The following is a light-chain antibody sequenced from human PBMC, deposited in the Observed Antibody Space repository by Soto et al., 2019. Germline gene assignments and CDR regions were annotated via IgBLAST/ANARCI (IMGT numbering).Light chain of an antibody. CDR2: GGS. V-gene: IGKV3D-15*01. J-gene: IGKJ1*01. CDR1: QGVPSSR. Sequence: EIQMTQSPATLSVSPGETVTLSYRASQGVPSSRVAWYQQRPGQAPRLLLYGGSTRAFGIPARFGGGGSGTEFTLTISSLQSGDLAVYHWQQYGTGPPWTFGQGTKV. CDR3: QQYGTGPPWT.